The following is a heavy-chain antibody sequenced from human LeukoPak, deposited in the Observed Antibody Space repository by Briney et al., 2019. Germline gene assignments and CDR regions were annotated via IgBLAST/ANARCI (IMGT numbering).Heavy chain of an antibody. D-gene: IGHD3-9*01. CDR2: IYYSGST. CDR3: ARDRYYDILTGLPGVGY. CDR1: GGSISSSSYY. V-gene: IGHV4-39*02. J-gene: IGHJ4*02. Sequence: QASETLSLTCTVSGGSISSSSYYWGWIRQPPGKGLEWIGSIYYSGSTYYNPSLKSRVTISVDTSKNQFSLKLSSVTAADTAVYSCARDRYYDILTGLPGVGYWGQGTLVTVSS.